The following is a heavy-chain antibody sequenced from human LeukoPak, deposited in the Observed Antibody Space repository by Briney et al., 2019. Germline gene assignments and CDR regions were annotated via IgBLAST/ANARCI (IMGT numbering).Heavy chain of an antibody. V-gene: IGHV3-23*01. Sequence: GGSLRLSCAASGFTFSSYGMSWVRQAPGKGLEWVSAISGSGGSTYYADSVKGRFAISRDNSKTTLYLQMNSLRAEDTAVYYCAKGYGGITDYWGQGTLVTVSS. CDR3: AKGYGGITDY. CDR1: GFTFSSYG. D-gene: IGHD1-14*01. CDR2: ISGSGGST. J-gene: IGHJ4*02.